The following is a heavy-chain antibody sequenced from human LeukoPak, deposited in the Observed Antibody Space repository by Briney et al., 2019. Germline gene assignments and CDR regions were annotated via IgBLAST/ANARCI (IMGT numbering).Heavy chain of an antibody. CDR1: GFTFTSSA. D-gene: IGHD3-3*01. J-gene: IGHJ4*02. V-gene: IGHV1-58*02. Sequence: SVKVSCKASGFTFTSSAMQWVRQARGQRLEWIGWIVVGSGNTNYAQKFQERVTITRDMSTSTAYMELSSLRSEDTAVYYCAAGFLSERGSYYFDYWGQGTLVTVSS. CDR2: IVVGSGNT. CDR3: AAGFLSERGSYYFDY.